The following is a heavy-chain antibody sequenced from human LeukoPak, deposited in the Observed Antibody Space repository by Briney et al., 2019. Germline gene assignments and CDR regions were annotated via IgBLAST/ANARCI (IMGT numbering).Heavy chain of an antibody. CDR1: GVPLSGYS. Sequence: SETLSLTCAVYGVPLSGYSWTWIRQPPGKGLEWLGEINHSGSTNYNPSLKSRVTISIDTSNNQFSLKLSSVTAADTAVYYCARRIDPWGQGTLVTVSS. CDR3: ARRIDP. J-gene: IGHJ5*02. CDR2: INHSGST. V-gene: IGHV4-34*01.